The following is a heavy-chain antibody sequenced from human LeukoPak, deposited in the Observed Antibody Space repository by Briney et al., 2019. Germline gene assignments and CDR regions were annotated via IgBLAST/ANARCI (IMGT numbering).Heavy chain of an antibody. V-gene: IGHV3-30*02. CDR3: ATFFHCSGGSCYGRWFDP. CDR2: IRYDGSNK. Sequence: PGGSLRLSWAASGFTFSSYGMHWVRQAPGKGLEWVAFIRYDGSNKYYADSVKGRFTISRNNSKNTLYLQMNSVRAEDKAVYYCATFFHCSGGSCYGRWFDPWGQGTLVTVSS. CDR1: GFTFSSYG. J-gene: IGHJ5*02. D-gene: IGHD2-15*01.